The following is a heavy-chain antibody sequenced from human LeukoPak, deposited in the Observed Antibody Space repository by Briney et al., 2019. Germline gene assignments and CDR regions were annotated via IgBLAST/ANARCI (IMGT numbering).Heavy chain of an antibody. CDR3: ARGPGDFDASDI. D-gene: IGHD1-14*01. CDR1: GFTFSSYW. V-gene: IGHV3-7*01. Sequence: GGSLRPSCTSSGFTFSSYWMSWVRQAPGKGPEWVAHIKENGNEQYYADSVKGRFTISRDNAKKSLCLQMNSLRAEDTALYYCARGPGDFDASDIWGQGTMVTVSS. J-gene: IGHJ3*02. CDR2: IKENGNEQ.